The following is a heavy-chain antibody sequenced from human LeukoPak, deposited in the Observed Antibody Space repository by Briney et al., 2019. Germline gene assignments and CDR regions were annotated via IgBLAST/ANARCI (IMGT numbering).Heavy chain of an antibody. Sequence: SETLSPTCAVYGGSFSGYYWSWIRQPPGKGLEWIGEINHSGSTNYNPSLKSRVTISVDTSKNQFSLKLSSVTAADTAVYYCARGRGRITMVRGVPYYMDVWGKGTTVTISS. J-gene: IGHJ6*03. D-gene: IGHD3-10*01. CDR1: GGSFSGYY. V-gene: IGHV4-34*01. CDR2: INHSGST. CDR3: ARGRGRITMVRGVPYYMDV.